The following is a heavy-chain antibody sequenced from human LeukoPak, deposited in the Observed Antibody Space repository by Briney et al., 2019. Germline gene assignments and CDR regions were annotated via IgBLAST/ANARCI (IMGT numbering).Heavy chain of an antibody. CDR3: ASGAWATRLHS. CDR2: VFDGKTT. D-gene: IGHD5-24*01. Sequence: SETLSLXXXXXGXXXNYYYWSWIRXSPEKGLEWIGEVFDGKTTNYNPSLKSRVTISAVTSSNQFSLNLKSVTAADTAVYYCASGAWATRLHSWAQGTLVIVSS. CDR1: GXXXNYYY. J-gene: IGHJ4*02. V-gene: IGHV4-34*12.